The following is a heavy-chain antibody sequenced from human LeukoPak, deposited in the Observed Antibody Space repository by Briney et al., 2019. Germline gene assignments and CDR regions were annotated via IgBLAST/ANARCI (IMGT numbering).Heavy chain of an antibody. CDR3: ARTRDRCSSTSCYKGPFDY. D-gene: IGHD2-2*02. J-gene: IGHJ4*02. CDR1: GFTFSSYW. CDR2: IKQDGSEK. Sequence: PGGSLRLSCAASGFTFSSYWMSWVRQAPGKGPEWVANIKQDGSEKYYVDSVKGRFTISRDNAKNSLYLQMNSLRAEDTAVYYCARTRDRCSSTSCYKGPFDYWGQGTLVTVSS. V-gene: IGHV3-7*01.